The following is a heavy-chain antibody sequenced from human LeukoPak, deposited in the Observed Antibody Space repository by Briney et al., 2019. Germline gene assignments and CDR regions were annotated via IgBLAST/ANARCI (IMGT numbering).Heavy chain of an antibody. CDR2: INGGGDAT. CDR3: ARCTASCYANAFDV. J-gene: IGHJ3*01. V-gene: IGHV3-23*01. CDR1: GFTFNNNA. D-gene: IGHD2-2*01. Sequence: GGSLRLSCATSGFTFNNNAMSWVRQAPGKRLEWVSAINGGGDATEYADSVKGRFTISRDNSKNTLYLQMNSLRPQDTAVYYCARCTASCYANAFDVWGQGTLLTVSS.